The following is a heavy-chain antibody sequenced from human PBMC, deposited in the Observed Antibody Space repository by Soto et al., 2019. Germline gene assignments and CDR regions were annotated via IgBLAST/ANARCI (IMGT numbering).Heavy chain of an antibody. CDR2: INAGNGNT. J-gene: IGHJ4*02. Sequence: QVQLVQSGAEVKKPGASVKVSCKASGYTFTSYAMQWVRQAPGQRLEWMGWINAGNGNTKYSQKFQGRDTITSDTSASTDYMELSSLRSEDTAVYYCARDLGGWTDYWGQGTLVTVSS. V-gene: IGHV1-3*01. D-gene: IGHD6-19*01. CDR3: ARDLGGWTDY. CDR1: GYTFTSYA.